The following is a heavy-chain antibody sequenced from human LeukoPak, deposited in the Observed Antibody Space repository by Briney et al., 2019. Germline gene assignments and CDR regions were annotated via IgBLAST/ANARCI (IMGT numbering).Heavy chain of an antibody. J-gene: IGHJ3*02. CDR2: IRQDGSQK. Sequence: GGSLRLSCAASGFTFSSYGMSWVRQAPGKGLEWVATIRQDGSQKYYVDSVKGRFTISRDNAKNSLYLQMNSLRAEDTAVYYCARTAMVRGVRWNAFDIWGQGTMVTVSS. CDR3: ARTAMVRGVRWNAFDI. CDR1: GFTFSSYG. D-gene: IGHD3-10*01. V-gene: IGHV3-7*01.